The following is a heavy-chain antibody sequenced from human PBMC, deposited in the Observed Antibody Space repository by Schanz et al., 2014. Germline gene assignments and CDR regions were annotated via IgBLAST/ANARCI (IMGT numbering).Heavy chain of an antibody. V-gene: IGHV3-23*04. CDR3: ARGDPVAGLDY. Sequence: EVQLVESGGGVVQPGRSLRLSCAASGFTFSIYGMSWVRQAPGKGLEWVSRMIGSGSSVFYADSVKGRFTLSRDNSKNTQYLQMSSLRAEDKAVYYCARGDPVAGLDYWGRGTLVTVSS. CDR1: GFTFSIYG. CDR2: MIGSGSSV. J-gene: IGHJ4*02.